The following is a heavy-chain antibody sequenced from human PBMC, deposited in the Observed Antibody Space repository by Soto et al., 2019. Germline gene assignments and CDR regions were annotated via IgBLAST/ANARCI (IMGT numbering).Heavy chain of an antibody. D-gene: IGHD4-17*01. CDR2: ITGSGGST. J-gene: IGHJ4*02. Sequence: VGSLRLSGAASGFTFNNYGMSWVRQAPGKGLEWVAAITGSGGSTYYADSVKGRFTISRDNTKNTVYLQMNSLRAEDTAVYYCAKAATVVTLYYFDYWGQGTLVTVSS. CDR1: GFTFNNYG. CDR3: AKAATVVTLYYFDY. V-gene: IGHV3-23*01.